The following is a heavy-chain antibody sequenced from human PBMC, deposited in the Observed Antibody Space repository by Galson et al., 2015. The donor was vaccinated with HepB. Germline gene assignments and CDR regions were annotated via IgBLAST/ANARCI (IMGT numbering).Heavy chain of an antibody. CDR1: GFTFSSYW. D-gene: IGHD3-16*01. CDR2: INGDGSRT. V-gene: IGHV3-74*01. Sequence: SLRLSCAASGFTFSSYWMHWVRQAPGKGLVWVSGINGDGSRTSYADSVKGRFTISRDNAKNTLYLQMNSLRAEDTAVYYCARVGQGGPFDIWGRGTMVTVSS. CDR3: ARVGQGGPFDI. J-gene: IGHJ3*02.